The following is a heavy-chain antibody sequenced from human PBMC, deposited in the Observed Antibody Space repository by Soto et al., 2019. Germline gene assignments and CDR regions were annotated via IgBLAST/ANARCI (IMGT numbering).Heavy chain of an antibody. CDR2: ISYDGSNK. Sequence: GWSLKLSCAAAGFTFSSYDMHWVRQAPGKGLEWVAVISYDGSNKYCADSVKGRFTIPRDNSKNTLYLRVNSPRAEDTAVYYCAKDIGRDGYNSDYYYGMDVWGQGTTVTASS. J-gene: IGHJ6*02. D-gene: IGHD5-12*01. CDR1: GFTFSSYD. CDR3: AKDIGRDGYNSDYYYGMDV. V-gene: IGHV3-30*18.